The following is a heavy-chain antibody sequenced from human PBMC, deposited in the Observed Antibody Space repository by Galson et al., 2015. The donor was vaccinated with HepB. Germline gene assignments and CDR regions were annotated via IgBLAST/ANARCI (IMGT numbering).Heavy chain of an antibody. J-gene: IGHJ4*02. D-gene: IGHD2-15*01. CDR1: GFTFSSYG. CDR3: ARVFMGSQGPVDY. CDR2: IWYDGSNK. Sequence: SLRLSCAASGFTFSSYGMHWVRQAPGKGLEWVAVIWYDGSNKYYADSVKGRFTISRDNSKNTLYLQMNSLRAEDTAVYYCARVFMGSQGPVDYWGQGTLVTVSS. V-gene: IGHV3-33*01.